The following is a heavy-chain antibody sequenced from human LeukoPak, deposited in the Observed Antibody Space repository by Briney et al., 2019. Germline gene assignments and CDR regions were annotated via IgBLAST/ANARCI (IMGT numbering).Heavy chain of an antibody. Sequence: ASVKVSCKASGGTFSSYAISWVRQAPGQGLEWMGGIIPIFATANYAQKFQGRVTITADESTSTAYMELSSLRSEDTAVYYCAKGPITTRSHFDYWGQGTLVTVSS. V-gene: IGHV1-69*13. CDR2: IIPIFATA. CDR1: GGTFSSYA. CDR3: AKGPITTRSHFDY. J-gene: IGHJ4*02. D-gene: IGHD3-22*01.